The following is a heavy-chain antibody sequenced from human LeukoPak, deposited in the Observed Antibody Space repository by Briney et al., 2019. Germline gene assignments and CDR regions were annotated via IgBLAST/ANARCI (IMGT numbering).Heavy chain of an antibody. V-gene: IGHV4-61*02. Sequence: SQTLSLTCTVSGGSISSGSYYWSWLRQPAGKGLEWLGRIYSSGSTNHNPSLKSRVTISVDTSKNQFSLKLSSVTAADTAVYYCARSYYGSGSYYYFDYWGQGTLVTVSS. J-gene: IGHJ4*02. D-gene: IGHD3-10*01. CDR1: GGSISSGSYY. CDR3: ARSYYGSGSYYYFDY. CDR2: IYSSGST.